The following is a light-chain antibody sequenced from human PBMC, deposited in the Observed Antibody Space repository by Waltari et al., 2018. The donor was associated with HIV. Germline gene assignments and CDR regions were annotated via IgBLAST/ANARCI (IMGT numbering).Light chain of an antibody. J-gene: IGLJ1*01. CDR3: AAWDDRLSGRV. Sequence: QSLLTQPPSASGTPGQRVTISCSGSRSNHQFTYVHWYQQVPGTAPNLLIYKNDQWPSGVPDRFSASKSGTSASLVISGLRSEDEADYCCAAWDDRLSGRVFGTGTRVTVL. CDR1: RSNHQFTY. V-gene: IGLV1-47*01. CDR2: KND.